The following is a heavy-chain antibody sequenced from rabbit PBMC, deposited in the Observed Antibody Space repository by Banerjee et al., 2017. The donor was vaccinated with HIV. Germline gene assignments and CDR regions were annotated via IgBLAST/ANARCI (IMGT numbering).Heavy chain of an antibody. CDR1: GFDFSGSYW. J-gene: IGHJ3*01. D-gene: IGHD2-1*01. CDR3: ARANNGVVGLNF. Sequence: QSLEESGGDLVKPGGSLTLTCTASGFDFSGSYWICWVRQAPGKGLEWIACINSSSGNTVYATWAKGRFTISKTSSTTVTLQMTSLTAADTATYFCARANNGVVGLNFWGQGTLVTVS. V-gene: IGHV1S40*01. CDR2: INSSSGNT.